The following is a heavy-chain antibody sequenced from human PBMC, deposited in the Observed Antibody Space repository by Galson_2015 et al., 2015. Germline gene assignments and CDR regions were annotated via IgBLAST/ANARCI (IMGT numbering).Heavy chain of an antibody. D-gene: IGHD2-2*01. Sequence: LRLSCAASGFTVSSNYLSWVRQAPGKGLEWVSVLYSGDTTYYADSVKGRFTISRDNSKNTLYLQMNNLRAEDTAVYYCSSPGLPARGDYWGQGTLVTVSS. CDR2: LYSGDTT. CDR1: GFTVSSNY. V-gene: IGHV3-53*01. CDR3: SSPGLPARGDY. J-gene: IGHJ4*02.